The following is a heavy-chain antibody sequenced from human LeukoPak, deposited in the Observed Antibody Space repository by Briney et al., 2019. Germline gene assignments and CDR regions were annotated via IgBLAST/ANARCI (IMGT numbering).Heavy chain of an antibody. D-gene: IGHD3-9*01. CDR2: ISWNSGSI. CDR1: GFTFDDYA. J-gene: IGHJ5*02. CDR3: AKDMGLGVRYFDWSFDP. V-gene: IGHV3-9*01. Sequence: GGSLRLSCAASGFTFDDYAMHWVRQAPGKGLEWVSGISWNSGSIGYADSVKGRFTISRDNAKNSLYLQMNSLRAEDTALYYCAKDMGLGVRYFDWSFDPWGQGTLVTVSS.